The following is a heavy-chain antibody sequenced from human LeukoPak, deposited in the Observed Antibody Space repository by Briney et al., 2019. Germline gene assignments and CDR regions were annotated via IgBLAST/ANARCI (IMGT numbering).Heavy chain of an antibody. D-gene: IGHD2-2*01. V-gene: IGHV1-2*02. Sequence: GASVKVSCKASGYTFTGYYMHWVRQAPGQGLEWMGWINPNSGGTNYAQKFQGRVTMTRDTSISTAYMELSRLRSDDTAVYYCARARPYCSSTSCYGYSFDYWGQGTLVTVPS. J-gene: IGHJ4*02. CDR1: GYTFTGYY. CDR2: INPNSGGT. CDR3: ARARPYCSSTSCYGYSFDY.